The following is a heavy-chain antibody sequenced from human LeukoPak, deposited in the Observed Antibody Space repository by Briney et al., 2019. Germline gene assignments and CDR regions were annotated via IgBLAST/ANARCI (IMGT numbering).Heavy chain of an antibody. D-gene: IGHD6-13*01. CDR3: VKATGTFPAYFDY. CDR2: ISGSGVST. V-gene: IGHV3-23*01. Sequence: PGGSLRLSCAAYGFTFSSYAMSWVRQAPGKGLEWVSAISGSGVSTFYADSVKGRFSISRDNSKNTLYVQMNSLRAEDTAVYYCVKATGTFPAYFDYWGQGTLVTVSS. J-gene: IGHJ4*02. CDR1: GFTFSSYA.